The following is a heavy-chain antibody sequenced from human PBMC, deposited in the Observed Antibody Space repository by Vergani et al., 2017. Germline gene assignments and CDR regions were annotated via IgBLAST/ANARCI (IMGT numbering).Heavy chain of an antibody. D-gene: IGHD2-2*01. V-gene: IGHV3-9*01. Sequence: EVQLVESGGGLVQPGRSLRLSCAASGFTFDDYAMHWVRQAPGKGLEWVSGISWNSGSIGYADSVKGRFTISRDNAKNSLYLQMNSLRAEDTALYYCARDRIVVVPAAAHYYYGMDVWGQGTTV. J-gene: IGHJ6*02. CDR2: ISWNSGSI. CDR3: ARDRIVVVPAAAHYYYGMDV. CDR1: GFTFDDYA.